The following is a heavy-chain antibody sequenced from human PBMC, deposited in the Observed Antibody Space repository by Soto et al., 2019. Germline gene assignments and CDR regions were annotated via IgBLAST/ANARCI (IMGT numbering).Heavy chain of an antibody. Sequence: GGSLRLSCAASGFTFSSYWMHWVRQAPGKGLVWVSRINSDGSSTSYADSVKGRFTISRDNAKNTLYLQMNGLRAEDTAVYYCATVRGYRQDFDAFDIWGQGTMVTVSS. V-gene: IGHV3-74*01. CDR2: INSDGSST. J-gene: IGHJ3*02. CDR3: ATVRGYRQDFDAFDI. D-gene: IGHD3-16*02. CDR1: GFTFSSYW.